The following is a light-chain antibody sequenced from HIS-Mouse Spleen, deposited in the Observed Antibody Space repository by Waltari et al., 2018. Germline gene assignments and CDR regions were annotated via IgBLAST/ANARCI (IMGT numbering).Light chain of an antibody. CDR2: EDS. Sequence: SYELTHPPSVSVSPGQTARITCSGDALPKKYAYWYQQKSDQAPVLVIYEDSKRPSGIPERFSGSSSGTMATLTISGAQVEDEADYYCYSTDSSGNHRVFGGGTKLTVL. CDR3: YSTDSSGNHRV. CDR1: ALPKKY. V-gene: IGLV3-10*01. J-gene: IGLJ2*01.